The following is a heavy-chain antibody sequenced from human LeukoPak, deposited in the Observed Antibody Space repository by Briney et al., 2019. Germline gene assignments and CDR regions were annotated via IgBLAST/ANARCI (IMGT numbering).Heavy chain of an antibody. CDR1: GGSISSYS. D-gene: IGHD2/OR15-2a*01. J-gene: IGHJ4*02. V-gene: IGHV4-59*08. CDR3: AGHHPRNTVDF. Sequence: PSETLSLTCTVSGGSISSYSWSWIRQPPGKGLEWIAYISDIGSINYNPPLKSRVTISLDTSKNQFSLKLSSVTAADTAVYNCAGHHPRNTVDFWGQGTLVTVSS. CDR2: ISDIGSI.